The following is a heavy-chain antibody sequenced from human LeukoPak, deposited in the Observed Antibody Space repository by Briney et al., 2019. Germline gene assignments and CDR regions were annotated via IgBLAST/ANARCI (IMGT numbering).Heavy chain of an antibody. V-gene: IGHV3-30*19. J-gene: IGHJ4*02. D-gene: IGHD2-21*02. CDR1: GFTFSSYG. CDR2: VSFDGNSE. CDR3: ARDFIVVVTAGFDY. Sequence: PGGSLRLSCAASGFTFSSYGMHWVRQAPGKGLEWVAVVSFDGNSEYFADSVKHRFTISRDNSKNTLYLQMNSLRAEDTAVYYCARDFIVVVTAGFDYWGQGTLVTVSS.